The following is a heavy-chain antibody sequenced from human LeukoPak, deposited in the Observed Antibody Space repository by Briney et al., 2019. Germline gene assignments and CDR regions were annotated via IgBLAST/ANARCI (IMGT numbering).Heavy chain of an antibody. Sequence: SETLSLTCAVSGGSISSSNWWSWVRQPPGKGLEWIGEIYHSGSTNYDPSLKSRVTISVDKSKNQFSLKLSSVTAADTAVYYCARAFDFDYVWGSYRSFDYWGQGTLVTVSS. J-gene: IGHJ4*02. V-gene: IGHV4-4*02. CDR2: IYHSGST. CDR1: GGSISSSNW. D-gene: IGHD3-16*02. CDR3: ARAFDFDYVWGSYRSFDY.